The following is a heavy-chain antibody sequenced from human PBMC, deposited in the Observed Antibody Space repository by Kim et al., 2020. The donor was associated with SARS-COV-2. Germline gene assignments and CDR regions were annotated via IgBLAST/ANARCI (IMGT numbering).Heavy chain of an antibody. Sequence: GGSLRLSCAASGFTFSSYGMHWVRQAPGKGLEWVAVISYDGSNKYYADSVKGRFTISRDNSKNTLYLQMNSLRAEDTAVYYCAKGGEWLARPVDYWGQGTLVTVSS. J-gene: IGHJ4*02. CDR1: GFTFSSYG. CDR3: AKGGEWLARPVDY. D-gene: IGHD6-19*01. V-gene: IGHV3-30*18. CDR2: ISYDGSNK.